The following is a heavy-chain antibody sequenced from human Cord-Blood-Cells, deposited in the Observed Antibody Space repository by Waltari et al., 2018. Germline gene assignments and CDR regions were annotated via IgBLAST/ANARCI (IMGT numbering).Heavy chain of an antibody. J-gene: IGHJ4*02. Sequence: QAQLVQSGADVKNPGASVKVACKASGYTFTGHYLHWVRQAPGQGLEWMGWINPNSGGTNYAQKFQGRVTMTRDTSISTAYMELSRLRSDDTAVYYCARGPYGHHDYWGQGTLVTVSS. D-gene: IGHD3-10*01. CDR2: INPNSGGT. CDR1: GYTFTGHY. CDR3: ARGPYGHHDY. V-gene: IGHV1-2*02.